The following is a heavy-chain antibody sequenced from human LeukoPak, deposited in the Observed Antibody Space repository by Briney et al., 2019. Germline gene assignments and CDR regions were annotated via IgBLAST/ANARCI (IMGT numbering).Heavy chain of an antibody. D-gene: IGHD4-17*01. V-gene: IGHV4-34*01. CDR1: GGSFSGYY. CDR2: INHSGST. J-gene: IGHJ3*02. Sequence: SETLSLTCAVYGGSFSGYYWSWIRQPPGKGLEGIGEINHSGSTNYNPSLKNRVTISVDTSKNQCSLKLRSVTAADTAVYYCAKDGDLYGDCGNAFDIWGQGTMVTVSS. CDR3: AKDGDLYGDCGNAFDI.